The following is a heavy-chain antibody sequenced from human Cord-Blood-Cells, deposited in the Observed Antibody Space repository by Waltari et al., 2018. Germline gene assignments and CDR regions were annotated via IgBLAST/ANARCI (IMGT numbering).Heavy chain of an antibody. Sequence: EVQLVESGGGLVQPGGSVRLSCAASGFMFSSYRVNWDSQAPGKGLEWVSYISSSSSTIYYADSVKGRFTISRDNAKNSLYLQMNSLRDEDTAVYYCARVLTLSSAYYFDYWGQGTLVTVSS. V-gene: IGHV3-48*02. CDR3: ARVLTLSSAYYFDY. CDR1: GFMFSSYR. J-gene: IGHJ4*02. D-gene: IGHD3-9*01. CDR2: ISSSSSTI.